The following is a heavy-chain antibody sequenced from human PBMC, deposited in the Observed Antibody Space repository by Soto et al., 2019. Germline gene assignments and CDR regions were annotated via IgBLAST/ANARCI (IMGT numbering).Heavy chain of an antibody. CDR2: INPKTAAT. V-gene: IGHV1-2*02. CDR1: GYSFSDYF. Sequence: ASVKLSCKPSGYSFSDYFIQWVRQAPGQGLEWVAWINPKTAATNYAKKFQGRVSLTWDTSSTTAYMELTRLRPDDTAVYYCARIKWGLNYYNGMDVWGQGTTATVSS. J-gene: IGHJ6*02. CDR3: ARIKWGLNYYNGMDV. D-gene: IGHD1-26*01.